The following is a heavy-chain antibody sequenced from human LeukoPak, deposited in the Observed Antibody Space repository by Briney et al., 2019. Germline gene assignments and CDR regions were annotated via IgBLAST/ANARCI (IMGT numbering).Heavy chain of an antibody. J-gene: IGHJ5*02. Sequence: GGSLRLSCAASGFTFSRYWMHWVRQAPGKGLLWVSRINSDGSSTNYADSVKGRFTISRDNAKNTLYLQMNSLRVEDTAVYYCASSSGGFNWFDPWGQGTLVTVSS. CDR3: ASSSGGFNWFDP. V-gene: IGHV3-74*01. CDR1: GFTFSRYW. D-gene: IGHD3-22*01. CDR2: INSDGSST.